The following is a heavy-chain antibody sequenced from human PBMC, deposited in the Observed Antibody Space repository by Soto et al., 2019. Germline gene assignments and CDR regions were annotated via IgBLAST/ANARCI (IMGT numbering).Heavy chain of an antibody. D-gene: IGHD3-16*01. CDR1: GGSTSSDNY. J-gene: IGHJ4*02. CDR2: IYYSGNT. V-gene: IGHV4-30-4*01. Sequence: QVQLQESGPGLVKPSQTLSLTCTVSGGSTSSDNYWSWIRQPPGKGLEWIGHIYYSGNTDYNPSLKSRLAISIDTSKNQFSLKLSSVTAADTAVYCCAREGGESSDGLYYFDSWGQGALVTVSS. CDR3: AREGGESSDGLYYFDS.